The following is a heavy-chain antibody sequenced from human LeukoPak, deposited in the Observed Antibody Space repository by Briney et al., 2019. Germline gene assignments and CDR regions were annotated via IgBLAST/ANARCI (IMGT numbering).Heavy chain of an antibody. D-gene: IGHD2-2*02. J-gene: IGHJ4*02. CDR1: GYTFTSHG. Sequence: ASVKVSCKASGYTFTSHGISWVRQAPGQGLEWMGWISAYNGNTNYAQKLQGRVTMTTDTSTSTAYMELRSLRSDDTAVYYCARGGGYGCSSTSCYTGDYWGQGTLVTVSS. CDR3: ARGGGYGCSSTSCYTGDY. V-gene: IGHV1-18*01. CDR2: ISAYNGNT.